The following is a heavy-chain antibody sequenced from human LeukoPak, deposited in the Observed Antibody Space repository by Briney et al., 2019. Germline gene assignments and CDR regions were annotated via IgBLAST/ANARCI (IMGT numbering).Heavy chain of an antibody. CDR1: GYSFTSYW. J-gene: IGHJ4*02. Sequence: GESLKISCKGSGYSFTSYWIGWVRQMPGKGLEWMGIIYPGDSDTRYSPSFQGQVTISADKSISTAYLQWSSLKASDTAMYYRARQGCGGDCYNYFDYWGQGTLVTVSS. CDR3: ARQGCGGDCYNYFDY. D-gene: IGHD2-21*02. V-gene: IGHV5-51*01. CDR2: IYPGDSDT.